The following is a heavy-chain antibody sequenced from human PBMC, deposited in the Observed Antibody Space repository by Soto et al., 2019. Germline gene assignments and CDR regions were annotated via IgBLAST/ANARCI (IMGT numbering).Heavy chain of an antibody. D-gene: IGHD6-13*01. Sequence: SETLSLTCTVSGGSISSGGYYWSWIRQHPGKGLEWIGYIYYSGSTYYNPSLKSRVTISVDTSKNQFSLKLSSVTAADTAVYYCARGLVGWYSSLVYYFEYWGQGTLVTVSS. CDR1: GGSISSGGYY. V-gene: IGHV4-31*03. CDR3: ARGLVGWYSSLVYYFEY. J-gene: IGHJ4*02. CDR2: IYYSGST.